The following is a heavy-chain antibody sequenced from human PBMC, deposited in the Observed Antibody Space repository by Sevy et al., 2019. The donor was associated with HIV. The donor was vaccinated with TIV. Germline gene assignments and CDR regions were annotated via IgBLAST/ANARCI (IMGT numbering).Heavy chain of an antibody. V-gene: IGHV3-23*01. CDR3: ATPHLPAAGRRWGYYYYMDV. D-gene: IGHD6-13*01. CDR1: GFTFSSYA. CDR2: IGGSGGGT. Sequence: AGSLRLSCAASGFTFSSYAMSWVRQAPGKGLEWVSAIGGSGGGTYYADSVKGRFTISRDNSKNTLYLQMNSLRPEDTPIAYWATPHLPAAGRRWGYYYYMDVWGKGTTVTVSS. J-gene: IGHJ6*03.